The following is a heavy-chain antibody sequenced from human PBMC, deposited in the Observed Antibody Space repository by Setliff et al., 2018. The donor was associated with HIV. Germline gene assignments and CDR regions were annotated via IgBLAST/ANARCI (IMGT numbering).Heavy chain of an antibody. CDR2: ISGSGSST. D-gene: IGHD6-13*01. V-gene: IGHV3-23*01. CDR3: ARDPRAAAAINWFDP. J-gene: IGHJ5*02. Sequence: LRLSCAASGFTFRNAWMSWVRQAPGKGLEWVSAISGSGSSTYYADSVKGRFTISRDNSKNMLYLQMNSLRAEDTAVYYCARDPRAAAAINWFDPWGQGTQVTVSS. CDR1: GFTFRNAW.